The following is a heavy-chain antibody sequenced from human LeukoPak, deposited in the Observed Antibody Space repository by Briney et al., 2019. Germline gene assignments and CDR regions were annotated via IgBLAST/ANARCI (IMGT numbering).Heavy chain of an antibody. V-gene: IGHV4-39*07. CDR1: GGSISSSSYY. CDR3: AREMVRDAFDI. Sequence: SETLSPTCTVSGGSISSSSYYWGWIRQPPGKGLEWIGSIYYSGSTTYNPSLKSRVTISLDTSQNQFSLNLRSLTAADTAVYYCAREMVRDAFDIWGQGTMVTVSS. CDR2: IYYSGST. D-gene: IGHD2-8*01. J-gene: IGHJ3*02.